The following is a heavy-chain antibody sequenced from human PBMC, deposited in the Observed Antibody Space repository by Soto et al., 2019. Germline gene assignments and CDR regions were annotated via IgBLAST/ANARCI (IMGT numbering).Heavy chain of an antibody. CDR3: AITDYADY. CDR1: GYTFSTYG. V-gene: IGHV1-18*01. CDR2: ISVYNGNT. J-gene: IGHJ4*02. Sequence: GASVKVSCKASGYTFSTYGISWVRQAPGQGLEWMGWISVYNGNTNCAQSLQGRVTMTTDTSTSTAYMELRSLRSDDTAVYYCAITDYADYWGQGTLVTVSS. D-gene: IGHD4-17*01.